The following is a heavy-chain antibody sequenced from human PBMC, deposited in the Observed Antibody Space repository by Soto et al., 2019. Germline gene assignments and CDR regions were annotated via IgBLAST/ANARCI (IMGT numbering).Heavy chain of an antibody. CDR2: VNTDGTTT. CDR3: ARDQDTYGLEVFDS. J-gene: IGHJ4*02. D-gene: IGHD3-10*01. Sequence: EVQLVESGGGLVQPGGSLRLSCVVSGFTLSSRWMHWVRQSPGKGLVWVARVNTDGTTTTYADSVKGRFTISRDNAKKKLYLHMSSLRPEDTAMYYCARDQDTYGLEVFDSWGQGSLVTVSS. V-gene: IGHV3-74*01. CDR1: GFTLSSRW.